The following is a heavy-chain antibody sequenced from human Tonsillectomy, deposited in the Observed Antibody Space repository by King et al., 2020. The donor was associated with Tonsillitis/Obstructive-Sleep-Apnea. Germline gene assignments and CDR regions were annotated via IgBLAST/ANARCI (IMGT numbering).Heavy chain of an antibody. J-gene: IGHJ3*02. CDR1: GFTFSSYG. V-gene: IGHV3-23*04. CDR3: AKEFLIRCGGFSGDAFDI. CDR2: FSGSGGRT. D-gene: IGHD3-16*01. Sequence: VQLVECGGGLVQPGGSLRLSRAASGFTFSSYGMTCVRQAPGRGLGWGSGFSGSGGRTYYADSVKGRFTISRDNAKNTLYLQMNSLRAADTAVSYCAKEFLIRCGGFSGDAFDIWGQGTLVTVSS.